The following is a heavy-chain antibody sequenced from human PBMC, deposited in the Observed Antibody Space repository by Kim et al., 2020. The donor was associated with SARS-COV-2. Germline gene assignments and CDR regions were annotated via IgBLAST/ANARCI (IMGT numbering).Heavy chain of an antibody. CDR1: GYSFTSYW. V-gene: IGHV5-10-1*01. Sequence: GESLKISCKGSGYSFTSYWISWVRQMPGKGLEWMGRIDPSDSYTNYSPSFQGHVTISADKSISTAYLQWSSLKASDTAMYYCARLGGYYGSGSYAKTMPRYYYYGMDVWGQGTTVTVSS. CDR3: ARLGGYYGSGSYAKTMPRYYYYGMDV. CDR2: IDPSDSYT. J-gene: IGHJ6*02. D-gene: IGHD3-10*01.